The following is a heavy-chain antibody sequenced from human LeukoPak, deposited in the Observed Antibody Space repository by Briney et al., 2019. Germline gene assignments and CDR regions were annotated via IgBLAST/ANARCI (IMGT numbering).Heavy chain of an antibody. V-gene: IGHV1-46*01. D-gene: IGHD3-9*01. CDR1: GYNFTNYY. CDR3: ARGGALRYFEWFSAY. J-gene: IGHJ4*02. CDR2: MNPSGDTT. Sequence: ASVKVSCKTSGYNFTNYYMHWMRQAPGHGLEWMGIMNPSGDTTTYAEKFQGRVTMTRDTSTSTVYMELSSLRSEDTAVYHCARGGALRYFEWFSAYWGQGTLVTVSS.